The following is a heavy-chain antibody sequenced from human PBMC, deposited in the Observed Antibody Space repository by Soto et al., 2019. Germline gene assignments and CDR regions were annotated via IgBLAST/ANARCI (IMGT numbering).Heavy chain of an antibody. D-gene: IGHD3-3*01. J-gene: IGHJ3*02. V-gene: IGHV3-33*01. CDR3: PGEAFLPAGAFYI. Sequence: QVQLVESGGGVVQPGRSLRLSCAASGFTFSSYGMHWVRQAPGKGLEWVAVIWDDGSNKYYADSVKGRFTISRDKAKNTLNMELNGMRAEDKAAYYCPGEAFLPAGAFYIWGQGTIGTFSS. CDR1: GFTFSSYG. CDR2: IWDDGSNK.